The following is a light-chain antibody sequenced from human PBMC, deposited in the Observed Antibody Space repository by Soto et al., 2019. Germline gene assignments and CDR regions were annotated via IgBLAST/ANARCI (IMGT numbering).Light chain of an antibody. CDR1: QSVSSNY. Sequence: EIVLTQSPGTLSLSPGERATLSCRASQSVSSNYLAWYQQKPGQAPRLLVYGVSSRATGIRDRFTGSGSGIDFTLTISRLEPEDFAVYYWQHYGDSPRRFGQGTKVEIK. V-gene: IGKV3-20*01. CDR3: QHYGDSPRR. J-gene: IGKJ1*01. CDR2: GVS.